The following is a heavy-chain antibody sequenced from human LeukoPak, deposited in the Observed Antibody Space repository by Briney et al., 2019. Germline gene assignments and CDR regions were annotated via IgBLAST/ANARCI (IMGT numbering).Heavy chain of an antibody. CDR1: GYTFTSYG. CDR2: ISAYNGNT. V-gene: IGHV1-18*01. Sequence: ASVKVSCKASGYTFTSYGISWVRQAPGQGLEWMGWISAYNGNTNYAQKLQGRVTITRDTSASTAYMELSSLRSEDTAVYYCARGWTYCGGDCYSLHFDYWGQGTLVTVSS. CDR3: ARGWTYCGGDCYSLHFDY. J-gene: IGHJ4*02. D-gene: IGHD2-21*02.